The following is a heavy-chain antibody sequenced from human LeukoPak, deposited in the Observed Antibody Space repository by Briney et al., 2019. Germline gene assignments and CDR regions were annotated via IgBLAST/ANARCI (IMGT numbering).Heavy chain of an antibody. CDR1: GFAFSTYA. J-gene: IGHJ4*02. V-gene: IGHV3-23*01. Sequence: PGGSLRLSCAASGFAFSTYAMSWVRQAPGKGLEWVSAISGSGSGTYYPDSVKGRFTISRDNSKNTLYLQMSSLRAEDTALYYCAKRGGYYFDYWGQGTLVAVSS. CDR2: ISGSGSGT. D-gene: IGHD3-22*01. CDR3: AKRGGYYFDY.